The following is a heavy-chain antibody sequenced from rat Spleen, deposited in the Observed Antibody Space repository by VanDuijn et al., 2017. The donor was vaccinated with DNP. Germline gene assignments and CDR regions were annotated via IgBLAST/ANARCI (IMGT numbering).Heavy chain of an antibody. Sequence: EVQLVESGGGLVQPGRSLKLSCAASGFTFSNYDMAWVRQAPTKGLEWVASISTSGGSTYYRDSVKGRFTVSRDNAKSTLYLQMDSLRSEDTATYYCATGSYFDYWGQGVMVTVSS. J-gene: IGHJ2*01. CDR3: ATGSYFDY. D-gene: IGHD5-1*01. CDR1: GFTFSNYD. V-gene: IGHV5-25*01. CDR2: ISTSGGST.